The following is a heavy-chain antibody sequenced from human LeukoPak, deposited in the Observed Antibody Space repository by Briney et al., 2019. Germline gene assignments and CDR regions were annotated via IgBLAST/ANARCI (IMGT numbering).Heavy chain of an antibody. D-gene: IGHD3-22*01. CDR3: ARVVHGSGYLEADWFDP. CDR2: IYYSGST. J-gene: IGHJ5*02. Sequence: SETLSLTCTVSGGSISSYYWSWLRQPPGKGLEWIGYIYYSGSTNYNPSLKSRVTISVDTSKNQFSLKLSSVTAADTAVYYCARVVHGSGYLEADWFDPWGQGTLVTVSS. V-gene: IGHV4-59*01. CDR1: GGSISSYY.